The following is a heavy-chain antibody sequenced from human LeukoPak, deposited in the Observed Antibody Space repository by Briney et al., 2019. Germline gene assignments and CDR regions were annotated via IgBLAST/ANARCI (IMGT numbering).Heavy chain of an antibody. V-gene: IGHV1-18*01. CDR2: ISAYNGNT. CDR3: ARASYCSGGSCYSDY. CDR1: GYTFTSYS. D-gene: IGHD2-15*01. J-gene: IGHJ4*02. Sequence: ASVKVSCKASGYTFTSYSISWVRQAPGQGLEWMGWISAYNGNTIYAQKVKGRVTMTTDTSTSTAYMELRSLKSDDTAVYYCARASYCSGGSCYSDYWGQGTLVTVSS.